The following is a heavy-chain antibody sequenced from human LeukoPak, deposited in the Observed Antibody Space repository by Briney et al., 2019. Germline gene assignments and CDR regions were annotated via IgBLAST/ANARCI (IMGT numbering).Heavy chain of an antibody. CDR3: ASGSANWYYYMDV. CDR2: ISAYNGNT. V-gene: IGHV1-18*01. Sequence: ASVKVSCKASGYTFTNYGTSWVRQAPGQGLEWMGWISAYNGNTNYAQKLQGRVTMTTDTSTSTAYMELRSLRSDDTAVYYCASGSANWYYYMDVWGKGTTVTVSS. J-gene: IGHJ6*03. CDR1: GYTFTNYG.